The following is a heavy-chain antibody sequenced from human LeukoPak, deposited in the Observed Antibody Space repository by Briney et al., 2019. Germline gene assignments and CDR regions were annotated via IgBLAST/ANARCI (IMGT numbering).Heavy chain of an antibody. V-gene: IGHV1-69-2*01. J-gene: IGHJ3*02. CDR2: VDPEDGET. CDR3: ATSGSYYGGAFDI. Sequence: ASVKISCKVSGYTFTDYYMHWVQQAPGEGLEWMGLVDPEDGETIYAEKFQGRVTITADTSTDTAYMELSSLRSEDTAVYYCATSGSYYGGAFDIWGQGTMVTVSS. CDR1: GYTFTDYY. D-gene: IGHD1-26*01.